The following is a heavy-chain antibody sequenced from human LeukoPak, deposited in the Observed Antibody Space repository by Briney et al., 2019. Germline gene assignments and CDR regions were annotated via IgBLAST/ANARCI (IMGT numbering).Heavy chain of an antibody. CDR1: GFTFSSYA. V-gene: IGHV3-30-3*01. Sequence: RRSLRLSCAASGFTFSSYAMHWVCQAPRKGLEWVAVISYDGSNKYYADSVKGRFTISRDNSKNTLYLQMNSLRAEDTAVYYCARDRLYYYDSSGYLDYWGQGILVTVSS. CDR3: ARDRLYYYDSSGYLDY. J-gene: IGHJ4*02. CDR2: ISYDGSNK. D-gene: IGHD3-22*01.